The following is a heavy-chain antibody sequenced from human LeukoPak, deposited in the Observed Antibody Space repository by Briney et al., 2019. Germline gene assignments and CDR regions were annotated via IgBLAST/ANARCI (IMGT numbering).Heavy chain of an antibody. Sequence: GASVKVSCKVSGCTLTELSMHWVRQAPGQGLEWMGGIIPIFGTANYAQKFQGRVTITADESTSTAYMELSSLRSEDTAVYYCASPRGYSGYAYAFDIWGQGTMVTVSS. J-gene: IGHJ3*02. CDR1: GCTLTELS. CDR3: ASPRGYSGYAYAFDI. D-gene: IGHD5-12*01. CDR2: IIPIFGTA. V-gene: IGHV1-69*13.